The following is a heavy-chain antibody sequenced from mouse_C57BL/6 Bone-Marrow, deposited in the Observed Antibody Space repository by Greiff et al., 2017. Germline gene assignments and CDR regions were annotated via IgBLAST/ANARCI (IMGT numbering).Heavy chain of an antibody. Sequence: QVQLQQPGAELVKPGASVKMSCKASGYTFTSYWITWVKQRPGQGLEWIGDIYPGSGSTNYNEKFKSKATLTVDTSSSTAYMQLSSLTSEDSAVYCCARWDDYHYYAMDYWGQGTSVTVSS. D-gene: IGHD2-4*01. V-gene: IGHV1-55*01. CDR3: ARWDDYHYYAMDY. J-gene: IGHJ4*01. CDR1: GYTFTSYW. CDR2: IYPGSGST.